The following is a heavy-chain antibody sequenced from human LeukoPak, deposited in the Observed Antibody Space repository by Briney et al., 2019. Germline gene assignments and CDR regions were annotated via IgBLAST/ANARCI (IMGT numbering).Heavy chain of an antibody. Sequence: GSLRLSCAASGFTFSSYSMNWVRQAPGKGLEWVSYISSSGSTIYYADSVKGRFTISRDNAKNSLYLQMNSLRAEDTAVYYCARSMVRGVIPFDYWGQGTLVTVSS. J-gene: IGHJ4*02. D-gene: IGHD3-10*01. CDR2: ISSSGSTI. CDR1: GFTFSSYS. CDR3: ARSMVRGVIPFDY. V-gene: IGHV3-48*04.